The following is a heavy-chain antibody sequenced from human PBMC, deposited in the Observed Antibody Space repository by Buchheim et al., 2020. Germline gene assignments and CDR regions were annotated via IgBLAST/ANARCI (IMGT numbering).Heavy chain of an antibody. J-gene: IGHJ6*03. CDR2: IIPIFGTA. CDR1: GGTFSSYA. Sequence: QVQLVQSGAEVKKPGSSVKVSCKASGGTFSSYAISWVRQAPGQGLEWMGGIIPIFGTANYAQKFQGRVTITADASTSTAYMELSSLRTEDTAVYYCARGTYYDFWSGYSYYYYMDVWGKGTT. D-gene: IGHD3-3*01. V-gene: IGHV1-69*01. CDR3: ARGTYYDFWSGYSYYYYMDV.